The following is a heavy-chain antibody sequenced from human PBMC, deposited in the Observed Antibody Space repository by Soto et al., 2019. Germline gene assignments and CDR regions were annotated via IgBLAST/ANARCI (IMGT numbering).Heavy chain of an antibody. CDR3: AREVYYDSSGYSNFDY. V-gene: IGHV4-30-4*01. CDR2: IYYSGST. J-gene: IGHJ4*02. Sequence: SETLSLTCTVSGGSISSCDYYWSWIRQPPVKGLEWIGYIYYSGSTYYNPSLKSRVTISVDTSKNQFSLKLSSVTAADTAVYYCAREVYYDSSGYSNFDYWGQGTLVTVS. D-gene: IGHD3-22*01. CDR1: GGSISSCDYY.